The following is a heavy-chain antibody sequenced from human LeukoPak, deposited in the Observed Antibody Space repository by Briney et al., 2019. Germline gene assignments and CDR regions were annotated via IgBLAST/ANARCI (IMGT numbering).Heavy chain of an antibody. V-gene: IGHV4-61*05. CDR1: GGSISSSSYY. CDR3: ARIASRGGWYDY. J-gene: IGHJ4*02. CDR2: IYYNGST. Sequence: SETLSLTCIVSGGSISSSSYYWSWIRQPPGKGLEWIGYIYYNGSTNYNPSLKSRVTISVDTSKNQFSLKLSSVTAADTAVYYCARIASRGGWYDYWGQGTLVTVSS. D-gene: IGHD6-19*01.